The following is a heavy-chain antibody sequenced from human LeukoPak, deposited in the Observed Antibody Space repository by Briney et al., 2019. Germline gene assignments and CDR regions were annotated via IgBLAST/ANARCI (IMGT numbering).Heavy chain of an antibody. V-gene: IGHV1-2*02. CDR3: AVPPLYYYDSSGYSGDHAFDI. D-gene: IGHD3-22*01. Sequence: GASVKVSCKASGYTFTGYYMHWVRQAPGQGLEWMGWINPNSGGTNYAQKFQGRVTMTRDTSISTAYMELGRLRSDDTAVYYCAVPPLYYYDSSGYSGDHAFDIWGQGTMVTVSS. CDR2: INPNSGGT. J-gene: IGHJ3*02. CDR1: GYTFTGYY.